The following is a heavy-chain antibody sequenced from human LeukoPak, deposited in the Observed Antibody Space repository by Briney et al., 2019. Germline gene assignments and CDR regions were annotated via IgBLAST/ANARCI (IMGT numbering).Heavy chain of an antibody. V-gene: IGHV4-59*12. CDR1: GGSISSYY. J-gene: IGHJ4*02. CDR3: ARAAGINEPDY. D-gene: IGHD1-14*01. CDR2: IYYSGST. Sequence: SETLSLTCTVSGGSISSYYWSWVRQPPGKGLEWIGYIYYSGSTNYNPSLKSRVTISVDTSKNQFSLKLSSVTAADTAVYYCARAAGINEPDYWGQGTLVTVSS.